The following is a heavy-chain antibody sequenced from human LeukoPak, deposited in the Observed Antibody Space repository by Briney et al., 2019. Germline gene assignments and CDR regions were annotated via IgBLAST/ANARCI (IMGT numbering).Heavy chain of an antibody. Sequence: GGSLRLSCAASGFTFSSYSMNWVRQAPGKGLEWVSYITGSSGTIYYADSVKGRFTISRDNAKNSLYLQMNSLRAEDTAVYYCARDLLGDFWSGYPEFDYWGQGTLVTVSS. V-gene: IGHV3-48*01. J-gene: IGHJ4*02. CDR1: GFTFSSYS. D-gene: IGHD3-3*01. CDR2: ITGSSGTI. CDR3: ARDLLGDFWSGYPEFDY.